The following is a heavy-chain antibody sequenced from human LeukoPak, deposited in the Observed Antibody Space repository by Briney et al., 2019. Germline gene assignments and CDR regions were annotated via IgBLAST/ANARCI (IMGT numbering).Heavy chain of an antibody. D-gene: IGHD6-19*01. CDR2: IKQDGSEK. CDR3: ARVQGSSGPGIFEY. Sequence: GGSLRLSCAASTFTFSNYWISWVRQAPGKGLEWVANIKQDGSEKYYVDFVKGRFTISRDNAKNSLYLQMNSLRVEDTAVYYCARVQGSSGPGIFEYWGQGTLVPVSS. J-gene: IGHJ4*02. V-gene: IGHV3-7*01. CDR1: TFTFSNYW.